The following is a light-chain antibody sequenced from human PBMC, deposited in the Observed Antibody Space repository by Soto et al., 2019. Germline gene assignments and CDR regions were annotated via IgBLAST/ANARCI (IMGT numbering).Light chain of an antibody. J-gene: IGLJ1*01. CDR2: EVS. Sequence: QSALTQPASVSGSPGQSITISCTGTSSDVGNYNYVSWYQQHPGKAPKLMIYEVSNRPPGVSNRFSGSKSGNTASLTISGLQAADEADYYCSSYTSSTNYVFGAGTKVTVL. CDR1: SSDVGNYNY. V-gene: IGLV2-14*01. CDR3: SSYTSSTNYV.